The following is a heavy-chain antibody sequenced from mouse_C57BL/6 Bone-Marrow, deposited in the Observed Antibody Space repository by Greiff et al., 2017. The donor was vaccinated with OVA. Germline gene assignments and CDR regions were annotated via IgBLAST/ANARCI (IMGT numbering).Heavy chain of an antibody. J-gene: IGHJ4*01. D-gene: IGHD1-1*01. CDR1: GFSLTSYA. CDR3: ARNRFYYYGSFYAMDY. CDR2: IWTGGGT. V-gene: IGHV2-9-1*01. Sequence: QVQLQQSGPGLVAPSQSLSITCTVSGFSLTSYAISWVRQPPGKGLEWLGVIWTGGGTNYNSALKSRLSISKDNSKSQVFLKMNSLQTDDTARYYCARNRFYYYGSFYAMDYWGQGTSVTVSS.